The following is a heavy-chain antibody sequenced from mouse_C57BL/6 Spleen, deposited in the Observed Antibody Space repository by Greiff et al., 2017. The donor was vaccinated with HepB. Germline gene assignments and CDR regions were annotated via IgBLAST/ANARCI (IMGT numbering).Heavy chain of an antibody. J-gene: IGHJ2*01. CDR2: IDPETGGT. CDR3: TREGIISRKD. Sequence: VNVVESGAELVRPGASVTLSCKASGYTFTDYEMHWVKQTPVHGLEWIGAIDPETGGTAYNQKFKGKAILTADKSSSTAYMELRSLTSEDSAVYYCTREGIISRKDWGQGTTLTVSS. V-gene: IGHV1-15*01. CDR1: GYTFTDYE.